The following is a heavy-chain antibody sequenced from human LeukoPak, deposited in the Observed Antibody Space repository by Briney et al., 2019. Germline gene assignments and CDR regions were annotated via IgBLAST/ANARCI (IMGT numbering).Heavy chain of an antibody. V-gene: IGHV4-59*01. CDR2: IYYSGST. CDR1: GGSISGYY. CDR3: ARVSGYCSSTSCRGIEY. Sequence: PSETLSLTCTVSGGSISGYYWSWIRQPPGKGLEWIGYIYYSGSTNYNPSLKSRVTISVDTSKNQFSLKLSSVTAADTAVYYCARVSGYCSSTSCRGIEYWGQGALVTVS. D-gene: IGHD2-2*01. J-gene: IGHJ4*02.